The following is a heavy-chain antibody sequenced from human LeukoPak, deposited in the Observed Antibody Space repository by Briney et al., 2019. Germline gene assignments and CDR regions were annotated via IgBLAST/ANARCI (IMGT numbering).Heavy chain of an antibody. V-gene: IGHV4-59*08. J-gene: IGHJ4*02. D-gene: IGHD2-21*02. Sequence: SGPTLVKPSETLSLTCTVSGASISSYYWSWIRQPPGKGLEWIGYISYSGSTNCNPSLKSRVTISADTSKNQVSLTLSSVTAADTAVYYCARRSLSASCGGDCYFYWGQGTLVTVSS. CDR2: ISYSGST. CDR1: GASISSYY. CDR3: ARRSLSASCGGDCYFY.